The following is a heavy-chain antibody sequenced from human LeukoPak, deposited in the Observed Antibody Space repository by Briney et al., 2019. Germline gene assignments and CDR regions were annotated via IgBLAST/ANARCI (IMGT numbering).Heavy chain of an antibody. CDR3: ARGVGITMIVVAPVDP. J-gene: IGHJ5*02. CDR2: ISAYNGNT. CDR1: GYXFTSYG. V-gene: IGHV1-18*01. Sequence: ASVKVSCKASGYXFTSYGMSWVRQAPGQGLEWMGWISAYNGNTNYAQKLQGRVTMTTDTSTSTAYMELRSLRSDDTAVYYCARGVGITMIVVAPVDPWGQGTLVTVSS. D-gene: IGHD3-22*01.